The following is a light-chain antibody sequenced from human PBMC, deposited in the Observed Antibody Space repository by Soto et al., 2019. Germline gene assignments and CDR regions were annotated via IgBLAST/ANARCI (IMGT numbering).Light chain of an antibody. J-gene: IGLJ1*01. CDR2: RNN. CDR3: AAWDDSLSGYV. Sequence: QSVLTQPPSASGTPGQRVTISFSGSSSKNGSNYLYWYQQLPGTAPKLLIYRNNQRSSGVPDRFSGSKSGTSASLAISGLRSEDEADYYCAAWDDSLSGYVFGTGTKVTVL. V-gene: IGLV1-47*01. CDR1: SSKNGSNY.